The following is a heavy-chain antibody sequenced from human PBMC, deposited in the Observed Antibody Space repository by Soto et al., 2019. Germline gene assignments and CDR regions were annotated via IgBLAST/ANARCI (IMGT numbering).Heavy chain of an antibody. D-gene: IGHD6-19*01. CDR2: IYYSRST. V-gene: IGHV4-61*01. CDR3: ASGAVAGIYYYYGMDV. J-gene: IGHJ6*02. CDR1: GGSVSSGSYY. Sequence: SETLSLTCTVSGGSVSSGSYYWSWIRQPPGKGLEWIGYIYYSRSTNYNPSLKSRVTISVDTSKNQFSLKLSSVTAADTAVYYCASGAVAGIYYYYGMDVWGQGTTVTVSS.